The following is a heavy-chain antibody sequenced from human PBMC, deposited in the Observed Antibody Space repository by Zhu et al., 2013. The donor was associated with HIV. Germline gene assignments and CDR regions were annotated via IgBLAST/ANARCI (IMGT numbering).Heavy chain of an antibody. Sequence: QVHLVQSGAEVKKPGASVRVSCEASGYTFGDYYIHWVRQAPGQGLEWMGGIIPDIGTTNYAQKLQGRVTITADVSTGTAYMELSSLKSEDTAVYYCARDLGAVGGTIGYGLDVWGQGTTVIVSS. V-gene: IGHV1-69*01. J-gene: IGHJ6*02. CDR1: GYTFGDYY. CDR2: IIPDIGTT. CDR3: ARDLGAVGGTIGYGLDV. D-gene: IGHD3-16*01.